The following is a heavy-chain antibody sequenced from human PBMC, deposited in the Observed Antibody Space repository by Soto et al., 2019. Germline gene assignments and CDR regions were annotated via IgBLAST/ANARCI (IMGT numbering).Heavy chain of an antibody. D-gene: IGHD1-26*01. CDR1: GFTFSSYG. J-gene: IGHJ4*02. CDR3: ARDRLVHSGRYQRGIGY. V-gene: IGHV3-33*01. Sequence: QVQLVESGGGVVQPGRSLRLSCAASGFTFSSYGMHWVRQAPGKGLEWVAVIWYDGSNKYYADSVKGRFTISRDNSKNPLYLQMNSLRAEDTAVYYCARDRLVHSGRYQRGIGYWGQGTLVTVSS. CDR2: IWYDGSNK.